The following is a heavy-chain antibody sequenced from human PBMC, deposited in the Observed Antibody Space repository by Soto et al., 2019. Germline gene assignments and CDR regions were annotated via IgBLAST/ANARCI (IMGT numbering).Heavy chain of an antibody. V-gene: IGHV3-30*18. D-gene: IGHD3-16*01. CDR2: ISYDGSNK. Sequence: GGSLRLSCAASGFTFSSYGMHWVRQAPGKGLEWVAVISYDGSNKYYADSVKGRFTISRDNSKNTLYLQMNSLRAEDTAVYYCAKDGGPHHEDYYYYGMDVWGQGTTVTVSS. CDR1: GFTFSSYG. J-gene: IGHJ6*02. CDR3: AKDGGPHHEDYYYYGMDV.